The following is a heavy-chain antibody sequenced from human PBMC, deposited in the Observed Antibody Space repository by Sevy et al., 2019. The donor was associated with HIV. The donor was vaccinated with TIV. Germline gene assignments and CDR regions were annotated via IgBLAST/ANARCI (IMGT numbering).Heavy chain of an antibody. CDR3: ARTHQALIAVAGGWWFDP. CDR1: GGSISSGDYY. CDR2: IYYSGST. J-gene: IGHJ5*02. V-gene: IGHV4-30-4*01. D-gene: IGHD6-19*01. Sequence: SETLSLTCTVSGGSISSGDYYWSWIRQPPGKGLEWIGYIYYSGSTYYNPSLRSRVTISVDTSKNQFSLKLSSVTAAGTAVYYCARTHQALIAVAGGWWFDPWGQGTLVTVSS.